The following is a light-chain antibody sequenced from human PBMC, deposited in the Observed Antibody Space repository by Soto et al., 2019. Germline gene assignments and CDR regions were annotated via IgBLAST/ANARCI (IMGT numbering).Light chain of an antibody. Sequence: EIVMTQSPATLSVSPGERVTLSCRASQSISSNLAWYQQKPGQAPRLLIYGASTRATGIPASFSGSGSGTGFTLTISSLQSEDFAVYYCQQYNNWPRTFGQGTKVDIK. CDR2: GAS. V-gene: IGKV3-15*01. J-gene: IGKJ1*01. CDR1: QSISSN. CDR3: QQYNNWPRT.